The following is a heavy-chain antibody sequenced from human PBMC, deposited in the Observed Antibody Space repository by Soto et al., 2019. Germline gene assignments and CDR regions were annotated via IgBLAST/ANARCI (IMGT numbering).Heavy chain of an antibody. CDR1: GYSFTTYW. Sequence: PGESLKISCKGSGYSFTTYWIGWVRQMPGKGLEWMGIIYPGDSDTRYSPSFQGQVTISADKSINTAYLQWTSLKASDTAMYYCARLDRYRHDALEIWGQGTMVTVSS. CDR3: ARLDRYRHDALEI. V-gene: IGHV5-51*01. J-gene: IGHJ3*02. CDR2: IYPGDSDT. D-gene: IGHD4-4*01.